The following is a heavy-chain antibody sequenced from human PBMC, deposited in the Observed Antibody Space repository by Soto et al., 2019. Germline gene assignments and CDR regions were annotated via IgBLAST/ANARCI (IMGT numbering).Heavy chain of an antibody. CDR2: IKTDGSEK. D-gene: IGHD3-10*01. Sequence: EVQLVESGGGLVQPGGSLRLSCAPSVFTFSDFWMSWVRQAPGKGLECVANIKTDGSEKYYVDPVKGRFTISRDNAKNSLYLQMNSLRAEDTAVYYCASSMGRGGNDYWGQGTLVAVSS. J-gene: IGHJ4*02. CDR3: ASSMGRGGNDY. V-gene: IGHV3-7*05. CDR1: VFTFSDFW.